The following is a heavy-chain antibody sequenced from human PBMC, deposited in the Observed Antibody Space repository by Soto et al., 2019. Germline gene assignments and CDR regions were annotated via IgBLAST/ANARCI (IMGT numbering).Heavy chain of an antibody. D-gene: IGHD4-17*01. V-gene: IGHV1-69*01. CDR1: GGTVSSYA. J-gene: IGHJ1*01. CDR3: ARSTPTVTTSQYFQH. Sequence: QVQLVQSGAEVKKPGTSVKVSCKASGGTVSSYAISWVRQAPGQGLEWMGGIIPIFGTANYAQKFQGRVTITADDSTSTAYMALSSLRSEDTAVYYCARSTPTVTTSQYFQHWGQGTLVTVSS. CDR2: IIPIFGTA.